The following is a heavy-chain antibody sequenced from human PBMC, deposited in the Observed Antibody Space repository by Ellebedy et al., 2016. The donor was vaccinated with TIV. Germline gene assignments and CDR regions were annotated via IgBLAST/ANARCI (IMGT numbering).Heavy chain of an antibody. D-gene: IGHD6-19*01. CDR2: IYYSGST. CDR3: ARDLYSSGLYYYYYGMDV. J-gene: IGHJ6*02. Sequence: SETLSLXXTVSGGSISSYYWSWIRQPPGKGLEWIGYIYYSGSTNYNPSLKSRVTISVDTSKNQFSLKLSSVTAADTAVYYCARDLYSSGLYYYYYGMDVWGQGTTVTVSS. V-gene: IGHV4-59*01. CDR1: GGSISSYY.